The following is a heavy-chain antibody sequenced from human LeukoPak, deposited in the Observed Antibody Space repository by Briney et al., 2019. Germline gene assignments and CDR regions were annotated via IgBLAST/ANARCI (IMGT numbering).Heavy chain of an antibody. D-gene: IGHD3-22*01. CDR1: GGSVSGHY. CDR3: ARVGDTSSYYYYFDY. CDR2: VHSSGST. Sequence: PSETLSLTCSVSGGSVSGHYWSWIRQPPGKGLEWIGYVHSSGSTSYNPSLKSRVTMLVDTSQNQFSLKLTSVTAADTAVYYCARVGDTSSYYYYFDYWGQGTLVTASS. V-gene: IGHV4-59*02. J-gene: IGHJ4*02.